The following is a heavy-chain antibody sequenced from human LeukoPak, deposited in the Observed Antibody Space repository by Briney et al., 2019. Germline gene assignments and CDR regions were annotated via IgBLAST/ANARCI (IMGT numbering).Heavy chain of an antibody. Sequence: ASVKVSCKASGYTFTGYYMHWVGQAPGQGLEWMGWINPNSGGTNDAQKFQGRVTMTRDTSISTAYMQLSRLRSDDTAVYYCASHCSSTSCYTGAFDIWGPGTLVTLSS. J-gene: IGHJ3*02. CDR3: ASHCSSTSCYTGAFDI. CDR2: INPNSGGT. CDR1: GYTFTGYY. D-gene: IGHD2-2*02. V-gene: IGHV1-2*02.